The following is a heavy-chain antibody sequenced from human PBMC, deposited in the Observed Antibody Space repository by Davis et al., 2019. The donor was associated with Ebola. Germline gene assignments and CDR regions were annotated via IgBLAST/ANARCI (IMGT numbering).Heavy chain of an antibody. J-gene: IGHJ6*02. CDR2: IGAGGDT. V-gene: IGHV3-13*01. CDR1: GFTFRSYD. CDR3: ARSFGFLYGFDV. Sequence: PGGSLRLSCAASGFTFRSYDMYWVRQVTGKGLEWVSVIGAGGDTYYSDAVKGRFTISRENAKNSLYLQMNNLRAGDTAVYYCARSFGFLYGFDVWGHGTTVTVSS. D-gene: IGHD3-3*01.